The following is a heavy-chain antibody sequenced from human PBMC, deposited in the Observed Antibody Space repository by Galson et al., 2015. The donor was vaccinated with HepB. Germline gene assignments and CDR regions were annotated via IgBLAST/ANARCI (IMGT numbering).Heavy chain of an antibody. CDR2: IKSKTDGGTT. V-gene: IGHV3-15*01. CDR1: GFTFSHAW. CDR3: TTAHPYYYDSSGYYYWYFDL. Sequence: SLRLSCAASGFTFSHAWMSWVRQAPGKGLEWVGRIKSKTDGGTTDYAAPVKGRFTISRDDSKNTLYLQMNSLKTEDTAVYYCTTAHPYYYDSSGYYYWYFDLWGRGTLVTVSS. D-gene: IGHD3-22*01. J-gene: IGHJ2*01.